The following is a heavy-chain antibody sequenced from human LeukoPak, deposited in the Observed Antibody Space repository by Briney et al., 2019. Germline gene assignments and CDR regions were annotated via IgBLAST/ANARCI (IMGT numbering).Heavy chain of an antibody. D-gene: IGHD2-21*01. CDR1: GFTFSTYA. CDR3: AKAPVTSCRGAYCYPFDS. J-gene: IGHJ4*02. Sequence: GGSLRLSCAASGFTFSTYAMSWVRQAPGKGLEWVSGISGSGGSTYYADSVRGRFTISRDNSKNTLYLQMNSLRAEDAAVYFCAKAPVTSCRGAYCYPFDSWGQGTLVTVSS. CDR2: ISGSGGST. V-gene: IGHV3-23*01.